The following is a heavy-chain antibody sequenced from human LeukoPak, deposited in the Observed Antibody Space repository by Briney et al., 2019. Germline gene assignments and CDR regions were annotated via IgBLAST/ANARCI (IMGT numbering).Heavy chain of an antibody. CDR1: GGSISSGDYY. Sequence: SQTLSLTCTVSGGSISSGDYYWSWIRQPPGKGLEWIGYIYYSGSTYYNPSLKSRVTISVDTSKNQFSLKLSSVTAADTAVYYCARVIFGVVTISYLYFDLWGRGTLVTVSS. D-gene: IGHD3-3*01. V-gene: IGHV4-30-4*01. CDR3: ARVIFGVVTISYLYFDL. CDR2: IYYSGST. J-gene: IGHJ2*01.